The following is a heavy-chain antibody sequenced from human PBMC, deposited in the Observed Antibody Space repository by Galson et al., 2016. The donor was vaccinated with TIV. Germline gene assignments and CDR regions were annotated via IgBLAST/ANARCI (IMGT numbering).Heavy chain of an antibody. CDR2: ISDGGKT. CDR3: ARDRRLDATYYYYYYGLDV. D-gene: IGHD1-1*01. V-gene: IGHV3-66*02. J-gene: IGHJ6*02. Sequence: SLRLSCASPGLSVSSNYMTWVRQAPGKGLEWVSLISDGGKTYYSDSVRGRFTVSRDNSKNTLYLQMSGLRADDTAVYYCARDRRLDATYYYYYYGLDVWGQGTTVTVSS. CDR1: GLSVSSNY.